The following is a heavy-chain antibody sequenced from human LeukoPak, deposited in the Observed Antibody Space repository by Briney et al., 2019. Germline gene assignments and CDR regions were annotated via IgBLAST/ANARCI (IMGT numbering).Heavy chain of an antibody. D-gene: IGHD6-13*01. CDR2: IIPILGIA. CDR1: GGTFSSYA. J-gene: IGHJ4*02. Sequence: VASVKVSCRASGGTFSSYAISWVRQAPGQGLEWMGRIIPILGIANYAQKFQGRVTITADKSTSTAYMELSSLRSEDTAVYYCARDRVVSSWHDYWGQGTLVTVSS. V-gene: IGHV1-69*04. CDR3: ARDRVVSSWHDY.